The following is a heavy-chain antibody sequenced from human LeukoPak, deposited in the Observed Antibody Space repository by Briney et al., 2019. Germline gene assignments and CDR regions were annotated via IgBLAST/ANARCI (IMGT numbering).Heavy chain of an antibody. CDR3: ARGRWESSSRAGYYYYMDV. CDR1: GGSISSSSYY. CDR2: IYYSGST. V-gene: IGHV4-39*01. J-gene: IGHJ6*03. D-gene: IGHD6-13*01. Sequence: SETLSLTCTVSGGSISSSSYYWGWIRQPPGKGLEWIGSIYYSGSTYYNPSLKSRVTISVDTSKNQFSLKLTSVTAADTAVYYCARGRWESSSRAGYYYYMDVWGKGTTVTVSS.